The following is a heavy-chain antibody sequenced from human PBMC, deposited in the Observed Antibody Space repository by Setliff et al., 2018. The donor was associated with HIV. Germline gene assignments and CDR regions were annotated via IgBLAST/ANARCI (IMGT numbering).Heavy chain of an antibody. D-gene: IGHD2-21*02. CDR2: IYPGDSDT. CDR1: GYSFTTYW. Sequence: GESLKISCKGSGYSFTTYWIGWVRQMPGKGLEWMGIIYPGDSDTRYSPSFQGQVTISADRSISTAYLQWSSLRASDTAMYYCARPYCGGDCYDAFDIWGQGTMVTVS. J-gene: IGHJ3*02. V-gene: IGHV5-51*01. CDR3: ARPYCGGDCYDAFDI.